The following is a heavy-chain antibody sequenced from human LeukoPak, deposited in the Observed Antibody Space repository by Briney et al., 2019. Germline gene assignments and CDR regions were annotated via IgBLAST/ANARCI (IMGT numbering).Heavy chain of an antibody. Sequence: GGSLRLSCAASGFTFSSYSMNWVRQAPGKGLEWVSYISSSSSTIYYADSVKGRFTISRDNAKNSLYLQMNSLRADDTAVYYCTRDSTTFRFGYWGQGTLVTVSS. CDR3: TRDSTTFRFGY. D-gene: IGHD4-11*01. CDR2: ISSSSSTI. CDR1: GFTFSSYS. V-gene: IGHV3-48*04. J-gene: IGHJ4*02.